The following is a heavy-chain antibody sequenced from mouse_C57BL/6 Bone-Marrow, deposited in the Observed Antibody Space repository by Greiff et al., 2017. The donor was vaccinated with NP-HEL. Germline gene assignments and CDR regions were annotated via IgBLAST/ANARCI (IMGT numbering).Heavy chain of an antibody. J-gene: IGHJ4*01. D-gene: IGHD2-1*01. V-gene: IGHV10-1*01. CDR3: VRRIYYGNYGAMDY. CDR2: IRSKSNNYAT. Sequence: EVQVVESGGGLVQPKGSLKLSCAASGFSFNTYAMNWVRQAPGKGLEWVARIRSKSNNYATYYADSVKDRFTISRDDSESMLYLQMNNLKTEDTAMYYCVRRIYYGNYGAMDYWGQGTSVTVSS. CDR1: GFSFNTYA.